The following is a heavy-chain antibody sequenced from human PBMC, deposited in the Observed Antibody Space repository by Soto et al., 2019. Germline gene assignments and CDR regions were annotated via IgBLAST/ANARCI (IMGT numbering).Heavy chain of an antibody. D-gene: IGHD2-15*01. Sequence: GGSLRLSCAASGFTFSSYAMSWVRQAPGKGLEWVSAISGSGGSTYYADSVKGRFTISRDNSKNTLYLQMNSLRAEDTAVYYCAKDIGGSCYSDGPGCAVAFDIWGQGTMVTVSS. V-gene: IGHV3-23*01. CDR3: AKDIGGSCYSDGPGCAVAFDI. J-gene: IGHJ3*02. CDR1: GFTFSSYA. CDR2: ISGSGGST.